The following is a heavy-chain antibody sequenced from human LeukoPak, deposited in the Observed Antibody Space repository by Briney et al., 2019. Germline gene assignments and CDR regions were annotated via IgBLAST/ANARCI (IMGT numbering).Heavy chain of an antibody. D-gene: IGHD3-22*01. Sequence: ASVKVSCKVSGYTLTELSMRWVRQAPGKGLEWMGGFDPEDGETIYAQKFQGRVTMTEDTSTDTAYMELSSLRSEDTAVYYCATDLGGYSSRYYNYWGQGTLVTVSS. CDR2: FDPEDGET. J-gene: IGHJ4*02. CDR3: ATDLGGYSSRYYNY. CDR1: GYTLTELS. V-gene: IGHV1-24*01.